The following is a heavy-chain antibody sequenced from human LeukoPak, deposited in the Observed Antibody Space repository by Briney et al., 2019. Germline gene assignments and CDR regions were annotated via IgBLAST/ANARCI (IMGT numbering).Heavy chain of an antibody. D-gene: IGHD3-10*01. V-gene: IGHV5-51*01. Sequence: GESLKISCKGSGYSFTSYWIGWVRQMPGKGLEWMGIIYPGDSDTRYSPSFQGQVTISADKSISTAYLQWSSLKASDTAMYYCARPGMVRGVIRPPDYWGQGTLVTVSS. CDR1: GYSFTSYW. CDR2: IYPGDSDT. J-gene: IGHJ4*02. CDR3: ARPGMVRGVIRPPDY.